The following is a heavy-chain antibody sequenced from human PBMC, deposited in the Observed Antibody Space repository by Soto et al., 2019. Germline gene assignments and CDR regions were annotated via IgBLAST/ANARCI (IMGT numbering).Heavy chain of an antibody. Sequence: PSETLSLTCTVYGGSISSYYWSWIRQPPGKGLEWIGYIYYSGSTNYNPSLKSRVTISVDTSKNQFSLKLSSVTAADTAVYYCARQEEGQFDYWGQGTLVTVSS. J-gene: IGHJ4*02. V-gene: IGHV4-59*08. CDR2: IYYSGST. CDR3: ARQEEGQFDY. CDR1: GGSISSYY.